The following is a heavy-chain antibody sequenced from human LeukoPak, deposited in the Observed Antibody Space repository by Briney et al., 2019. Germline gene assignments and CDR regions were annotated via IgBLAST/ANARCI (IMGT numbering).Heavy chain of an antibody. Sequence: GESLKISCKGSGYSFTSYWIGRVRQMPGKGLEWMGIIYPGDSDTRYSPSFQGQVTISADKSISTAYLQWSSLKASDTAMYYCARHNRVEMATIDYWGQGTLVTVSS. V-gene: IGHV5-51*01. J-gene: IGHJ4*02. CDR2: IYPGDSDT. CDR3: ARHNRVEMATIDY. D-gene: IGHD5-24*01. CDR1: GYSFTSYW.